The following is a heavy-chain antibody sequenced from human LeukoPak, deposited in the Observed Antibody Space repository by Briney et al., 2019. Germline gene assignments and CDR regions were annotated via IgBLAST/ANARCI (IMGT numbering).Heavy chain of an antibody. J-gene: IGHJ4*02. CDR3: AKGRGYYDSSGRVS. CDR1: GYTFTSYG. D-gene: IGHD3-22*01. CDR2: ISAYNGNT. V-gene: IGHV1-18*01. Sequence: ASVKVSCKASGYTFTSYGISWVRQAPGQGLEWMGWISAYNGNTNYAQKLQGRGTMTTDTSTSTAYMELRSLRSDDTAVYYCAKGRGYYDSSGRVSWGQGTLVTVSS.